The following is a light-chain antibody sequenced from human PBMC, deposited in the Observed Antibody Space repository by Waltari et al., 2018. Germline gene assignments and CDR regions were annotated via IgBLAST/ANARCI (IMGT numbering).Light chain of an antibody. Sequence: EILLTQSQGTLSLSPGERATLSCRASQSLRNNFLVWYQQKPGQAPRPLIYDASRRATGIPDRFSGSGSGTDFTLTISRLEPEDFAVYFCQQYGRSPLTFGGGTKVEIK. CDR1: QSLRNNF. J-gene: IGKJ4*01. CDR2: DAS. CDR3: QQYGRSPLT. V-gene: IGKV3-20*01.